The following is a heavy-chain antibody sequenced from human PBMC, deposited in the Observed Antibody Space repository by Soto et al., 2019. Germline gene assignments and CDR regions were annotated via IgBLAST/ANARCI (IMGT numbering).Heavy chain of an antibody. Sequence: EVHLLESGGGLVQPGGSLRLSCAASGFTFSNYAMSWVRQAPGTGLGWVSAISSSSDNTYYADSVKGRFTISRDNAKNTLSLQMDSLRAEDTAVYYCAKNGYGSDVLWWFDPWGQGTLVTVSS. CDR3: AKNGYGSDVLWWFDP. D-gene: IGHD5-12*01. V-gene: IGHV3-23*01. J-gene: IGHJ5*02. CDR1: GFTFSNYA. CDR2: ISSSSDNT.